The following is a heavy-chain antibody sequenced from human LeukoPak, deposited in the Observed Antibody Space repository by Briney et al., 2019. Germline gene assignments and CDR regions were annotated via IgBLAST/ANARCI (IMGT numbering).Heavy chain of an antibody. Sequence: GGSLRLSCAASGFIFSSYGMYWVRQAPGKGLEWVSSITSRSYIYYADSVKGRFTISRDNAKNSLYLQMNSLRAEDTAVYYCAREGYSYATNYYFDYWGQGTLVTVSS. CDR3: AREGYSYATNYYFDY. CDR1: GFIFSSYG. J-gene: IGHJ4*02. D-gene: IGHD5-18*01. V-gene: IGHV3-21*01. CDR2: ITSRSYI.